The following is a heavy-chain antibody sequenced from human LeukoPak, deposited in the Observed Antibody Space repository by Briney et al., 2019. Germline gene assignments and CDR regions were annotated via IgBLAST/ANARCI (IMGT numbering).Heavy chain of an antibody. D-gene: IGHD4-17*01. V-gene: IGHV4-34*01. CDR2: INHSGST. Sequence: SETLSLTCAVYGGSFSGYYWSWIRQPPGKGLEWIGEINHSGSTNYNPSLKSRVTISVDTSKNQFSLKLSSVTAADTAVYYCARDIIAGDYGDYFDYWGQGTLVTVSS. CDR3: ARDIIAGDYGDYFDY. J-gene: IGHJ4*02. CDR1: GGSFSGYY.